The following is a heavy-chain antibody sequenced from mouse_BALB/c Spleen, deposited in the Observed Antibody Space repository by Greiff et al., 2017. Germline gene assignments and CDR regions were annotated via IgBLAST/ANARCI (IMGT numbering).Heavy chain of an antibody. D-gene: IGHD1-1*01. Sequence: VQLQQSGAELAKPGASVKMSCKASGYTFTSYWMHWVKQRPGQGLEWIGYINPSTGYTEYNQKFKDKATLTADKSSSTAYMQLSSLTSEDSAVYYCARKLYGSSLYYAMDYWGQGTSVTVSS. V-gene: IGHV1-7*01. J-gene: IGHJ4*01. CDR2: INPSTGYT. CDR1: GYTFTSYW. CDR3: ARKLYGSSLYYAMDY.